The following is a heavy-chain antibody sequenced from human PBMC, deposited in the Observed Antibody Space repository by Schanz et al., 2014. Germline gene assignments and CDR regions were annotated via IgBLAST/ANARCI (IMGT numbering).Heavy chain of an antibody. CDR2: IKHDGSVK. Sequence: EVQLLESGGGLVQPGGSLRLSCAASGFGFSSYSMNWVRQAPGKGLEWVANIKHDGSVKDYVDSVEGRFTISRDNAKNSLFLHMNSLRAEDTAVYYCVRDILHRVYDSGSPWGQGTLVTVSS. J-gene: IGHJ5*02. CDR3: VRDILHRVYDSGSP. CDR1: GFGFSSYS. D-gene: IGHD3-10*01. V-gene: IGHV3-7*01.